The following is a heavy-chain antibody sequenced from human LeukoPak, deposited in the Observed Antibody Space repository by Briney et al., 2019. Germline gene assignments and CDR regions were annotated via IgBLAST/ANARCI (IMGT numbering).Heavy chain of an antibody. CDR1: GFTFSSYA. V-gene: IGHV3-23*01. J-gene: IGHJ4*02. CDR3: AKSPGVRMATIPKLFDY. CDR2: ISGSGGST. Sequence: LSGGSLRLSCAASGFTFSSYAMSWVRQAPGKGLEWVSAISGSGGSTYYANSVKGRFTISRDNSKSTLYLQMNSLRAEDTAVYYCAKSPGVRMATIPKLFDYWGQGTLVTVSS. D-gene: IGHD5-24*01.